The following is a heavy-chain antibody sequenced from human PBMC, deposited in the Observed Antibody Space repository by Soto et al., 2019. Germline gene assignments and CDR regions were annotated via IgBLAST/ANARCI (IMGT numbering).Heavy chain of an antibody. D-gene: IGHD5-12*01. CDR3: AREEVATIPWYFDY. V-gene: IGHV3-33*01. J-gene: IGHJ4*02. Sequence: GGSLRLSCAASGFTFSSYGMHWVRQAPGKGLEWVAVIWYDGSNKYYADSVKGRFTISRDNSKNTLYLQMNSLRAEDTAVYYCAREEVATIPWYFDYWGQGTLVTVSS. CDR1: GFTFSSYG. CDR2: IWYDGSNK.